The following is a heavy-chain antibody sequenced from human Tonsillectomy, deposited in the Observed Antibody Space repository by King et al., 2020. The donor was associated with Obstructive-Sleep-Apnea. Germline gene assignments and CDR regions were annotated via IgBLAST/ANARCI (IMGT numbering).Heavy chain of an antibody. CDR3: AKLIVAGGSGY. D-gene: IGHD6-13*01. J-gene: IGHJ4*02. V-gene: IGHV3-23*04. CDR2: ISESGANT. CDR1: GFTFRSYA. Sequence: EVQLVESGGGLVQPGGSLRLACAAPGFTFRSYAMTWVRQAPGKGLEWVSSISESGANTYYADSGKGRFTISRDNSKNTLHLQMNSLRAEDTAVYYCAKLIVAGGSGYWGQGTLVTVSS.